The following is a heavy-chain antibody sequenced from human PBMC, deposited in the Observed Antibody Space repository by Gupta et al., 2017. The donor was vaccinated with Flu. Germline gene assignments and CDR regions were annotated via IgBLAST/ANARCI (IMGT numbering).Heavy chain of an antibody. J-gene: IGHJ5*02. CDR1: GFTFSSFA. V-gene: IGHV3-30*04. CDR2: GTYGEYNQ. Sequence: GFTFSSFARHWDRQNPGRGLEWVAVGTYGEYNQYYAESVRGRLTNSRDNLKNTLWLQMNSLRSEDTAVYYCARAASASWLWAPSGSWGQGTLVSVSS. CDR3: ARAASASWLWAPSGS. D-gene: IGHD6-13*01.